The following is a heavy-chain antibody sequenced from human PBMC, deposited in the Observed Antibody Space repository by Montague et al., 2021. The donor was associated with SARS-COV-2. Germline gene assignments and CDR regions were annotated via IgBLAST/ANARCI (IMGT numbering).Heavy chain of an antibody. CDR2: IDWDDDK. CDR3: ARMDILTGYYAYGMDV. Sequence: PALVKPTQTLTLTCTFFGFSLSTSGMCVSWIRQPPGKALEWLALIDWDDDKYYSTSLKTRLTISKDTSKNQVVLTMTNMDPVDTATYYCARMDILTGYYAYGMDVWGQGTTVTVSS. CDR1: GFSLSTSGMC. V-gene: IGHV2-70*01. D-gene: IGHD3-9*01. J-gene: IGHJ6*02.